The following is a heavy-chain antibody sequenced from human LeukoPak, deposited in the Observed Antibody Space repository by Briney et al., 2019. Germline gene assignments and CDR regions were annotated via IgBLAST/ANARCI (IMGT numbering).Heavy chain of an antibody. CDR1: GFTFRNFW. V-gene: IGHV3-23*01. CDR2: ISGSGGST. J-gene: IGHJ4*02. Sequence: GGSLRLSCAAAGFTFRNFWMSWVPQAPERGLGWVSAISGSGGSTYYADSVKGRFTISRDNSQNTLYLQMNSLRAEDTAVDYCAKAQGYCSSTSCPNGFDYWGQGTLVTVSS. D-gene: IGHD2-2*01. CDR3: AKAQGYCSSTSCPNGFDY.